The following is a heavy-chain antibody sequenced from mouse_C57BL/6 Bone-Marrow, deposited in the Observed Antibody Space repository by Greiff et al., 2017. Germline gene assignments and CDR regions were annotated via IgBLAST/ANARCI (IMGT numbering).Heavy chain of an antibody. J-gene: IGHJ3*01. CDR3: ARRPYCYGSSYWFAY. Sequence: VQLQQSGAELARPGASVKLSCKASGYTFTSYGISWVKQRPGQGLEWIGEIYPRSGNTYYNEKFKGKATLTADKSSSTAYMELRSLTSEDSAVCFCARRPYCYGSSYWFAYWGQGTLVTVSA. V-gene: IGHV1-81*01. CDR2: IYPRSGNT. D-gene: IGHD1-1*01. CDR1: GYTFTSYG.